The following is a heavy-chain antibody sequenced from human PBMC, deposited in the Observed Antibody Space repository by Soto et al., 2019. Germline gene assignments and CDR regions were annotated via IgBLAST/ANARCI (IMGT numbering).Heavy chain of an antibody. CDR3: AKDHTGADAFDI. CDR1: GGSITHDNW. J-gene: IGHJ3*02. D-gene: IGHD7-27*01. V-gene: IGHV4-4*02. CDR2: ISHSGTT. Sequence: QVQLQESGPGLVKPSETLSLTCVVSGGSITHDNWWNWARQPPGKGLEWIGEISHSGTTNYNPSLKNRVTISVDMSKNRLSLKLTSVTAADTAVYYCAKDHTGADAFDIWGQGIMVTVSS.